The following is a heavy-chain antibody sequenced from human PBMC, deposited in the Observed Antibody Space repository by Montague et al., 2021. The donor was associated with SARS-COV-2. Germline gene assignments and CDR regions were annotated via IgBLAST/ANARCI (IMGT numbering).Heavy chain of an antibody. Sequence: TLSLTCSVSGDSIGSGGFYCTWIRHLPGKGLEWLGNIYHSGSTYFNPSIKSRLTMSVDTSKQHFSLNLTSVTAADTAVYYCARGGFYDCAATSCTTTDAFDVWGQGTMVTVSS. CDR1: GDSIGSGGFY. V-gene: IGHV4-31*03. D-gene: IGHD2-2*01. CDR3: ARGGFYDCAATSCTTTDAFDV. J-gene: IGHJ3*01. CDR2: IYHSGST.